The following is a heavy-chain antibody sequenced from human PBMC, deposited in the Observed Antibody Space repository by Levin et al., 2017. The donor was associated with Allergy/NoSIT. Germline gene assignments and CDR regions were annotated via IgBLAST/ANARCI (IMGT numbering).Heavy chain of an antibody. CDR2: VYTSGST. V-gene: IGHV4-61*02. J-gene: IGHJ6*03. CDR3: ARDVAGTSAAHYYYMDV. CDR1: GASISSGTHY. D-gene: IGHD2-2*01. Sequence: SETLSLTCTVSGASISSGTHYWSWIRQPAGKGLEWIGRVYTSGSTKYNPSLKSRVTISVDTSKNQFSLRLSSVTAADTALYFCARDVAGTSAAHYYYMDVWGKGTTVTVSS.